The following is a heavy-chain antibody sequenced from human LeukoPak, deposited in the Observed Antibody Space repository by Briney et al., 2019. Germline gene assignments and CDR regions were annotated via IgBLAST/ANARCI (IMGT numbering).Heavy chain of an antibody. J-gene: IGHJ6*02. V-gene: IGHV1-69*04. CDR3: ASRGYSYVHYYYYGMDV. Sequence: SVKVSCKASGGTFSSYAISWVRQAPGQGLEWMGRIIPILGIANYAQKFQGRVTITADKSTSTAYMELSSLRSEDTAVYYCASRGYSYVHYYYYGMDVWGQGTTVTVSS. D-gene: IGHD5-18*01. CDR1: GGTFSSYA. CDR2: IIPILGIA.